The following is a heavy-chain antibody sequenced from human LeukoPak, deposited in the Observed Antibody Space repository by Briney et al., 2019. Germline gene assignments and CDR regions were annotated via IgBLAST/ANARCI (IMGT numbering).Heavy chain of an antibody. Sequence: GGSLRLSCAATGFTFNHYGMHWVRQAPGKGLEWVAFIWSDGTNKYYGDSVKGRFTISRVDSENTVYLQMNSLRPEDTGVYYCAKDAQRGFDYSNSLEYWGQGTPVTVST. CDR1: GFTFNHYG. CDR2: IWSDGTNK. CDR3: AKDAQRGFDYSNSLEY. J-gene: IGHJ4*02. V-gene: IGHV3-30*02. D-gene: IGHD4-11*01.